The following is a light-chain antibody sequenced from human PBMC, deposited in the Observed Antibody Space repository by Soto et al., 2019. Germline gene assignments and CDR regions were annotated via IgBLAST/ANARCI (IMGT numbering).Light chain of an antibody. CDR2: GAS. V-gene: IGKV3-15*01. Sequence: ETLMTQSPATLSVSPGERATLSCRASQSVNNNLAWYQQKLGQAPRVLIYGASTRATGIPARFTGSGSGTEFILTITSLQSEDSAVSYCQEYNTWPWTFGQGTKVEFK. CDR1: QSVNNN. J-gene: IGKJ1*01. CDR3: QEYNTWPWT.